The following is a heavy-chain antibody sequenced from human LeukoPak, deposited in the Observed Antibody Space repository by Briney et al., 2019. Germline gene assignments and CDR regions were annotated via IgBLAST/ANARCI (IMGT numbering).Heavy chain of an antibody. V-gene: IGHV3-23*01. CDR3: AKWRPIVVVVAATYYFDY. D-gene: IGHD2-15*01. J-gene: IGHJ4*02. CDR2: ISGSGGGT. CDR1: GFTFSSYA. Sequence: GGSLRLXCAASGFTFSSYAMSWVRQAPGKGLESVSAISGSGGGTYYADSVKGRFTISRDNSKNTLYLQMNSLRAEDTAVYYCAKWRPIVVVVAATYYFDYWGQGTLVTVSS.